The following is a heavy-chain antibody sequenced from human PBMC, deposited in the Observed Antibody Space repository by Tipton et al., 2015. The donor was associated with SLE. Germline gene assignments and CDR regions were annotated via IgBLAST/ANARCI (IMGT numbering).Heavy chain of an antibody. CDR3: ARALGGRCSGGNCYSLFDP. Sequence: TLSLTCTVSGGSIRTSSNFWAWIRQPLGKRPEWIGNVYHSGSTYYNPSLKRRVTILVETSKNQFSLRLLSVTAADTAVYYCARALGGRCSGGNCYSLFDPWGQGTLVTVSS. CDR1: GGSIRTSSNF. J-gene: IGHJ5*02. V-gene: IGHV4-39*07. CDR2: VYHSGST. D-gene: IGHD2-15*01.